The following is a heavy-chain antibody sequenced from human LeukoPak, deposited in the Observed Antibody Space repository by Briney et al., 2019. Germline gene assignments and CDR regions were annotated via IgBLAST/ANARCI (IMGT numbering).Heavy chain of an antibody. V-gene: IGHV3-33*01. J-gene: IGHJ6*02. Sequence: PGGSLRLSCAASGFTFSSYGMHWVRQAPGKGLEWVAVIWYDGSNKYYADSVKGRFTISRDNSKNTLYLQMNSLGAEDTAVYYCARGTYYYDSSAKSPPYYYGMDVWGQGTTVTVSS. D-gene: IGHD3-22*01. CDR2: IWYDGSNK. CDR1: GFTFSSYG. CDR3: ARGTYYYDSSAKSPPYYYGMDV.